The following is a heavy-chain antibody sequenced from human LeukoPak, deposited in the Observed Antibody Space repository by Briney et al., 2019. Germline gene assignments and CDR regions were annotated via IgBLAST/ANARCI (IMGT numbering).Heavy chain of an antibody. CDR3: ALLSRGSSGDY. D-gene: IGHD6-6*01. Sequence: GGSLRLSCVASEFTFSISAMNWVRQAPGKGLEWVSGLPAFGTTTYYADSVKGRFTISRDNSKNTLYLQMNSLRAEDTAVYYCALLSRGSSGDYWGQGTLVIVSS. V-gene: IGHV3-23*01. J-gene: IGHJ4*02. CDR1: EFTFSISA. CDR2: LPAFGTTT.